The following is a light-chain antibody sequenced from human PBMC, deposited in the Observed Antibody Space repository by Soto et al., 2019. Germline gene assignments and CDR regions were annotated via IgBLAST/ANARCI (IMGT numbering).Light chain of an antibody. Sequence: QSALTQPRSVSGSPGQSVTISCTGTSSDIGGYNYVSWYQQHPGKAPKLMIYDVNRRPSGVPDRFSGSKSGNTASLTISGLQAEDEADYYCCSYAGSYTWVFGGGTSSPS. CDR1: SSDIGGYNY. CDR2: DVN. J-gene: IGLJ3*02. CDR3: CSYAGSYTWV. V-gene: IGLV2-11*01.